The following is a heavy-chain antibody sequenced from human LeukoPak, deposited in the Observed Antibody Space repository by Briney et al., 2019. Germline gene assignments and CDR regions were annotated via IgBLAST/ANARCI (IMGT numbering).Heavy chain of an antibody. CDR1: GFTFGDYA. V-gene: IGHV3-49*03. Sequence: TGGSLRLSCTASGFTFGDYAMSWFRQAPGKGLEWVGFIRSKAYGGTTEYAASVKGRFTISRDDSKSIAYLQMNSLKTEDTAVYYCTRGPIPGIAAAALYWGQGTLVTVSS. CDR3: TRGPIPGIAAAALY. D-gene: IGHD6-13*01. J-gene: IGHJ4*02. CDR2: IRSKAYGGTT.